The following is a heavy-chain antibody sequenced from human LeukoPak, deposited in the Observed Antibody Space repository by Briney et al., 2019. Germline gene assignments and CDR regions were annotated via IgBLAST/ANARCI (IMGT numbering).Heavy chain of an antibody. J-gene: IGHJ5*02. CDR2: IHHSGST. Sequence: SETLSLTCSVSGYSISSGSYWGWIRQPPGKGLEWIGSIHHSGSTYYNPSLKSRVTISVDTSKNHFSLKLTSVTAADTAVYYCARGSTTGTTSYFDPWGQGTLVTVSS. CDR3: ARGSTTGTTSYFDP. CDR1: GYSISSGSY. V-gene: IGHV4-38-2*02. D-gene: IGHD1-1*01.